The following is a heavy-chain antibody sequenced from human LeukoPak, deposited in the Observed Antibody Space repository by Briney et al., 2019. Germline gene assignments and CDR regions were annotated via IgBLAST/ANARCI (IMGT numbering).Heavy chain of an antibody. D-gene: IGHD5-24*01. J-gene: IGHJ4*02. CDR1: GFTFRTYW. Sequence: PGGSLRLSCAAPGFTFRTYWMSWVRQAPGKGPEWVANIKQDGTEKYYVDSVRGRFTISRDNAKNSLYLQMNNLRVEDTAVYYCARDHGDGYNPTDYFDYWGQGTLVTVSS. CDR2: IKQDGTEK. V-gene: IGHV3-7*04. CDR3: ARDHGDGYNPTDYFDY.